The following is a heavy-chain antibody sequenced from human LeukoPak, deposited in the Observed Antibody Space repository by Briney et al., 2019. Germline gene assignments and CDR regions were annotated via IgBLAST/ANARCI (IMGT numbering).Heavy chain of an antibody. J-gene: IGHJ4*02. CDR2: ISAYNGNT. D-gene: IGHD2-15*01. CDR3: ARDASRAVAASYDY. Sequence: GASVKVSRKASGYTFTSYGISWVRQAPGQGLEWMGWISAYNGNTNYAQKLQGRVTTTTDTSTSTAYTELRSLRSDDTAVYYCARDASRAVAASYDYWGQGTLVTVSS. CDR1: GYTFTSYG. V-gene: IGHV1-18*01.